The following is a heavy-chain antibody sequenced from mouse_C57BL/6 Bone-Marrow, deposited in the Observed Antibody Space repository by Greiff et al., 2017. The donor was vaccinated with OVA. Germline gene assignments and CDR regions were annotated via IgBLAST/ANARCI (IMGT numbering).Heavy chain of an antibody. CDR3: ARGDDYDAATLFAY. D-gene: IGHD2-4*01. J-gene: IGHJ3*01. V-gene: IGHV5-16*01. CDR2: INYDGSST. CDR1: GFTFSDYY. Sequence: EVKLMESEGGLVQPGSSMKLSCTASGFTFSDYYMAWVRQVPEKGLEWVANINYDGSSTYYLDSLKSRFIISRDNAKNILYLQMSSLKSEDTATYYCARGDDYDAATLFAYWGQGTLVTVSA.